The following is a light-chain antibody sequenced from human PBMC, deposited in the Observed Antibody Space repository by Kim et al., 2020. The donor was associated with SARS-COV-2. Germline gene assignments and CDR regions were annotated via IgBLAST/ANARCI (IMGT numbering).Light chain of an antibody. Sequence: GDSVTITCRSRQDISKRLAWDQQKTGTAPNLLFFRAYVLQSGVPSRFSVGGSGTDFTLTISSLQPEDVATYYSLRYNTAPWTFGQGTKVDIK. J-gene: IGKJ1*01. CDR2: RAY. CDR1: QDISKR. CDR3: LRYNTAPWT. V-gene: IGKV1-27*01.